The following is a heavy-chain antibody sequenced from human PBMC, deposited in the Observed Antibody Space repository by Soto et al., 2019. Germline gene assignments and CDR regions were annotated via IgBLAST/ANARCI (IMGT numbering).Heavy chain of an antibody. J-gene: IGHJ5*02. Sequence: GGSLRLSCAASGFTFSSYSMNWVRQAPGKGLELVSSISSSSSYIYYADSVKGRFTISRDNAKNSLYLQMNSLRAEDTAVYYCARDLLSIAARKGWFDPWGQGTLVTVSS. D-gene: IGHD6-6*01. CDR1: GFTFSSYS. CDR3: ARDLLSIAARKGWFDP. CDR2: ISSSSSYI. V-gene: IGHV3-21*01.